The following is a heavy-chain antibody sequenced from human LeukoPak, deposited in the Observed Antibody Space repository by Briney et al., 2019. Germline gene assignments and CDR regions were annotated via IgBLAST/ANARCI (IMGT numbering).Heavy chain of an antibody. J-gene: IGHJ4*02. CDR1: GFTFSSYA. D-gene: IGHD6-13*01. CDR2: ISGSGGST. CDR3: ARGSYSLGGFDY. Sequence: GGSLRLSCAASGFTFSSYAMSWVRRAPGRGLEWVSAISGSGGSTYYADSVKGRFTISRDNAKNTLYLPMNSLRAEDTAVYYCARGSYSLGGFDYWGQGTLVTVSS. V-gene: IGHV3-23*01.